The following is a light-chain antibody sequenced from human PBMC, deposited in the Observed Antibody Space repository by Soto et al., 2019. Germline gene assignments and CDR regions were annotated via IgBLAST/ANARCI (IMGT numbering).Light chain of an antibody. Sequence: EIVLTQSPGTLSLSPGERATLSCRASQSVSSIYLAWYQQKPGQAPRLLIYGASSRATGIPARFSGSGSGTEFTLSINSLQSEDFAVYYCQEYDNWPPEGTFGQGTKVDIK. V-gene: IGKV3-20*01. CDR1: QSVSSIY. J-gene: IGKJ1*01. CDR2: GAS. CDR3: QEYDNWPPEGT.